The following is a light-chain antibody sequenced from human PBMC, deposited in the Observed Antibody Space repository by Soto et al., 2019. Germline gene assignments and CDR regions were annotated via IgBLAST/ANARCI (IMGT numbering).Light chain of an antibody. CDR1: QSISTE. J-gene: IGKJ2*01. Sequence: EIVMTQSPATLSVSPGERATLSCRASQSISTELAWYQQKPGQPPRLLIYSASTRATGVPARFTGSGSGSEFTLTISGLQPEDFAVYYCQQGHNLPLTCGQGTRLEI. CDR2: SAS. CDR3: QQGHNLPLT. V-gene: IGKV3-15*01.